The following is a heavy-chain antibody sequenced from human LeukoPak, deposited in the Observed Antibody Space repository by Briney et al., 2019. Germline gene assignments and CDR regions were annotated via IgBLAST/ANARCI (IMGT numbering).Heavy chain of an antibody. CDR2: INHSGST. J-gene: IGHJ1*01. CDR1: GGSFSGYY. Sequence: SETLSLTCAVYGGSFSGYYWSWIRQPPGKGPEWIGEINHSGSTNYNPSLKSRVTISVDTSKNQFSLKLSSVTAADTAVYYCARGFRGYFQHWGQGTLVTVSS. V-gene: IGHV4-34*01. CDR3: ARGFRGYFQH. D-gene: IGHD3-16*01.